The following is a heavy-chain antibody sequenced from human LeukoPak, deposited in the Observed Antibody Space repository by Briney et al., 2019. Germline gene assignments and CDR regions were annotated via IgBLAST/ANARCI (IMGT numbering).Heavy chain of an antibody. D-gene: IGHD3-22*01. CDR3: AKEFTYYYDSSGYFDY. CDR1: GFTFDDYA. CDR2: ISWNSGSI. V-gene: IGHV3-9*01. Sequence: GGSLRLSCAASGFTFDDYAMHWVRQAPGKGLEWVSGISWNSGSIGYADSVKGRFAISRDNAKNSLYLQMNSLRAEDTALYYCAKEFTYYYDSSGYFDYWGQGTLVTASS. J-gene: IGHJ4*02.